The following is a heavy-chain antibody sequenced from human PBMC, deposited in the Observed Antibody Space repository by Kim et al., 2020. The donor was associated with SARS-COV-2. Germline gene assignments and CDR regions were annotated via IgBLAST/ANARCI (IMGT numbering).Heavy chain of an antibody. CDR1: GFTFSSYA. J-gene: IGHJ4*02. Sequence: GGSLRLSCAASGFTFSSYAMSWVRQAPGKGLEWVSAISGSGGSTYYADSVKGRFTISRDNSKNTLYLQMNSLRAEDTAVYYCANGREQQLWLGYFDYWGQGTLVTVSS. D-gene: IGHD6-13*01. CDR3: ANGREQQLWLGYFDY. V-gene: IGHV3-23*01. CDR2: ISGSGGST.